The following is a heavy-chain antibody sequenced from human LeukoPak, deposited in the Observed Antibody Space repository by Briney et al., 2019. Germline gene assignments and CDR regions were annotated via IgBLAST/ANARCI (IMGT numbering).Heavy chain of an antibody. CDR2: INSEGSST. Sequence: PGGSLRLSCAASGFTFSSHWMHWVRQVPGKGLGWVSRINSEGSSTSYADSVKGRFTISRDNAKNTLYLQMNGLGVEDTAVYYCARGPSSVGFFVGDYWGQGTLVTVSS. J-gene: IGHJ4*02. V-gene: IGHV3-74*01. CDR1: GFTFSSHW. CDR3: ARGPSSVGFFVGDY. D-gene: IGHD6-19*01.